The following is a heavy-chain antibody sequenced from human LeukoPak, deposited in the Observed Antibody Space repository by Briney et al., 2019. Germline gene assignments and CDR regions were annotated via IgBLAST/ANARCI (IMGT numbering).Heavy chain of an antibody. CDR3: AKGAPYSSGWYSDY. Sequence: GGTLRLSRAVSGITFSSYAMTWVRQAPGKGLEGVSAISASGSSTYYAASLQGRVTISRDKSKNTLYLQMNSLRAEDTGVYSCAKGAPYSSGWYSDYWGQGTLVTVSS. CDR1: GITFSSYA. CDR2: ISASGSST. J-gene: IGHJ4*02. V-gene: IGHV3-23*01. D-gene: IGHD6-19*01.